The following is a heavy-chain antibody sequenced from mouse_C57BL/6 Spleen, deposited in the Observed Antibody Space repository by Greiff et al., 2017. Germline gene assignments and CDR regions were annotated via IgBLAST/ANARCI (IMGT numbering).Heavy chain of an antibody. CDR3: TRCLLRSFAY. J-gene: IGHJ3*01. V-gene: IGHV1-15*01. CDR2: IDPETGGT. CDR1: GYTFTDYE. Sequence: VQLQESGAELVRPGASVTLSCTASGYTFTDYEMHWVKQTPVHGLEWIGAIDPETGGTAYNQKFKGKAILTADKSSSTAYMELSSLTSEDSAFYYCTRCLLRSFAYWGQGTLVTVSA. D-gene: IGHD1-1*01.